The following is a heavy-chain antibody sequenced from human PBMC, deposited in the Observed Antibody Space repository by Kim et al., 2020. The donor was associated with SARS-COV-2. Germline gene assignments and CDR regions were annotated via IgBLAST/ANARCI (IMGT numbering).Heavy chain of an antibody. D-gene: IGHD3-16*01. J-gene: IGHJ4*01. V-gene: IGHV4-39*01. CDR3: ARYARGSFWGTYRFDY. CDR1: GGSISSSSYY. CDR2: IDYSGST. Sequence: SETLSLTCTVSGGSISSSSYYWAWIRQPPGKGLEWIGSIDYSGSTYDNPSLKSRVTMSVDTSKNQFSLKVTSVTASDTGFYSCARYARGSFWGTYRFDY.